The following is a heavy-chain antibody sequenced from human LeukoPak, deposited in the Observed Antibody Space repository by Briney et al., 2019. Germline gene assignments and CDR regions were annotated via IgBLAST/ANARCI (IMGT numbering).Heavy chain of an antibody. D-gene: IGHD3-10*01. Sequence: PSETLSLTCTVSGGSISSSSYCWGWIRQPPGKGLEWIGSIYYSGSTYYNPSLKSRVTISVDTSKNQFSLKLSSVTAADTAVYYCARHMDFGEGGDKDAFDIWGQGTMVTVSS. CDR3: ARHMDFGEGGDKDAFDI. V-gene: IGHV4-39*01. CDR2: IYYSGST. CDR1: GGSISSSSYC. J-gene: IGHJ3*02.